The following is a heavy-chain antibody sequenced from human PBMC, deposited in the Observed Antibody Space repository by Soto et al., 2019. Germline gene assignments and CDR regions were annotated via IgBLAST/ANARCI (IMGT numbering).Heavy chain of an antibody. Sequence: GGSLRLSCAAAGFDFEDFVMHWVRQAPGKGLEWVSLINSDGTDSYYMDSVRGRFTISRDNGKNSLYLQMDRLRPEDTAFYFCATALYYYDSSPLDHWGQGTLVTVSS. CDR1: GFDFEDFV. CDR2: INSDGTDS. J-gene: IGHJ4*02. D-gene: IGHD3-22*01. CDR3: ATALYYYDSSPLDH. V-gene: IGHV3-43D*04.